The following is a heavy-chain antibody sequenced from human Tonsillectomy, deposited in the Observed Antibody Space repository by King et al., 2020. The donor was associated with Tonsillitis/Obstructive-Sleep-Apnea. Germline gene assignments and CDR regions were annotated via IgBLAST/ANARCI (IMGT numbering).Heavy chain of an antibody. D-gene: IGHD2-2*01. CDR2: INHSGST. J-gene: IGHJ1*01. V-gene: IGHV4-34*01. CDR1: GGSFSGYY. Sequence: VQLQQWGAGLLKPSETLSLTCAVYGGSFSGYYWSWIRQPPGKGLEWIGEINHSGSTNYNPSLKSRVTISVDTSKNQFSLKLSSVTAADTAVYYCAGGFPIVVVPAAIRGGYFQHWGQGTLVTVSS. CDR3: AGGFPIVVVPAAIRGGYFQH.